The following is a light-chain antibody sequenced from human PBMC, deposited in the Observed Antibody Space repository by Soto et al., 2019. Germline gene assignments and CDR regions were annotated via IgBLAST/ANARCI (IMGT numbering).Light chain of an antibody. J-gene: IGLJ2*01. V-gene: IGLV1-40*01. Sequence: QPVLTQPPSVSGAPGQRVTISCTGSSSNIGANYDVHWYQHLPGTAPKLLIYGNSNRPSGVPDRFSGSKSGTSASLAITGLQAEDEADYYCQSYDSSLSGSLFGGGTKVTVL. CDR2: GNS. CDR1: SSNIGANYD. CDR3: QSYDSSLSGSL.